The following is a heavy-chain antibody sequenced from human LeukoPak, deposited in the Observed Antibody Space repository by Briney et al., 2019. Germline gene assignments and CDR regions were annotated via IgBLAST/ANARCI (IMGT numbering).Heavy chain of an antibody. D-gene: IGHD1-20*01. V-gene: IGHV4-59*01. CDR3: ASKYNWNLAYDY. CDR2: IYYSGST. J-gene: IGHJ4*02. CDR1: GGSISSYY. Sequence: SETLSLTCTVSGGSISSYYWSWIRQPPGKGLEWIGYIYYSGSTNYNPSLKSRVTISVDTPKNQFSLKLSSVTAADTAVYYCASKYNWNLAYDYWGQGTLVTVSS.